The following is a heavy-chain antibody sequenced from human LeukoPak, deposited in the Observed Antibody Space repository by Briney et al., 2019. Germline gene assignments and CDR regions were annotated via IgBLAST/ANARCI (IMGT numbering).Heavy chain of an antibody. CDR3: AKGLERESRLDS. J-gene: IGHJ4*02. D-gene: IGHD1-1*01. V-gene: IGHV3-23*01. CDR1: GFNIYTYT. Sequence: PGGSLRLSCDASGFNIYTYTMYWVRQAPGQGLEWVSGIRNSDGVTYYADSVRGRFTISTDNSKNTLCLQMNSLRAEDTALYYCAKGLERESRLDSWGQGTLVTVSS. CDR2: IRNSDGVT.